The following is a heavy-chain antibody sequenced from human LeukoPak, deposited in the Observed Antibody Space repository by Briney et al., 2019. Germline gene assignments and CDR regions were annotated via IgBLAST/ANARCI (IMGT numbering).Heavy chain of an antibody. V-gene: IGHV3-33*01. CDR2: IWYDGSNK. CDR1: GFTFSSYG. CDR3: ARDRGSGWPLYYYYGMDV. D-gene: IGHD6-19*01. J-gene: IGHJ6*02. Sequence: GRSLRLSCAASGFTFSSYGMRWVRQAPGKGLEWVAVIWYDGSNKYYADSVKGRFTISRDNSKNTLYLQMNSLRAEDTAVYYCARDRGSGWPLYYYYGMDVWGQGTTVTVSS.